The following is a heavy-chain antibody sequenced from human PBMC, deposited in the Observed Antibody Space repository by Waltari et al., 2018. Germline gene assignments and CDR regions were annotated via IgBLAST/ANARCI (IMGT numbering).Heavy chain of an antibody. D-gene: IGHD6-6*01. Sequence: EVQLVESGGDLVQPGGSLSLSCAASGFPFTNHALNWVRQAPGEGLEWVSAISNSGGSTYYADSVKGRFTVSRDNSKNTVYLEMNSLRAEDTAVYYCAKGPYSASSWNWFDPWGQGTLVTVSS. CDR1: GFPFTNHA. CDR3: AKGPYSASSWNWFDP. J-gene: IGHJ5*02. V-gene: IGHV3-23*04. CDR2: ISNSGGST.